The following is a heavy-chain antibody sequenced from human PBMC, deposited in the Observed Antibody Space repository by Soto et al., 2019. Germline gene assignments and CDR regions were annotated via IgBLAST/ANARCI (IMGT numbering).Heavy chain of an antibody. CDR1: GFTFINYA. V-gene: IGHV3-23*01. J-gene: IGHJ4*02. CDR2: ISGNGAGT. CDR3: AKDLQSWPLHFDY. Sequence: GSLRLSCAASGFTFINYAMSWVRQAPGKGLEWVSAISGNGAGTYYADSVKGRFTISRDNSKNTLYLQMNSLRAEDTAVYYCAKDLQSWPLHFDYWGQGTLVTVYS.